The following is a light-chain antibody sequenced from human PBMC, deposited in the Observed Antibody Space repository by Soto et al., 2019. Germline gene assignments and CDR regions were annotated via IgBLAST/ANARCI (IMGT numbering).Light chain of an antibody. Sequence: IQMTQSPSTLSASVGDRVTITCRASQSISSWLAWYQQKPGKAPKLLIYDASSLESGVPSRFSGSGSGTEFTLTISSLQPDDFATYYCQQYNSYSPYTFGQGTKVDTK. CDR1: QSISSW. CDR2: DAS. V-gene: IGKV1-5*01. CDR3: QQYNSYSPYT. J-gene: IGKJ2*01.